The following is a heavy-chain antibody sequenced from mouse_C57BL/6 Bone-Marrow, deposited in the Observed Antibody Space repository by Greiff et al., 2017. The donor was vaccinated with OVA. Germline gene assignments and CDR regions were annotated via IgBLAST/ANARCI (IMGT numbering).Heavy chain of an antibody. V-gene: IGHV1-82*01. CDR1: GYTFTDYN. CDR3: AREGTGTYAMDY. Sequence: VQLQQSGPELVKPGASVKIPCKASGYTFTDYNMDWVKQRPGKGLEWIGRIYPGDGDTNYNGKFKGKATLTADKSSSTAYMQLSSLTSEDSAVYFCAREGTGTYAMDYWGQGTSVTVSS. J-gene: IGHJ4*01. D-gene: IGHD4-1*01. CDR2: IYPGDGDT.